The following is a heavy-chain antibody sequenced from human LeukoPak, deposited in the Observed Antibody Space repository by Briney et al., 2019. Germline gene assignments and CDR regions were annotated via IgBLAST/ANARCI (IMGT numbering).Heavy chain of an antibody. Sequence: GGSLRLSCAASGFTFSYYGMHWVRQAPGKGLEWVAVISYDGSNKYYADSVKGRFTISRDNSKNTLYLQMNSLRAEDTAAYYCARDRKIVGATWFYPETDYWGQGTLVTVSS. J-gene: IGHJ4*02. CDR2: ISYDGSNK. D-gene: IGHD1-26*01. CDR3: ARDRKIVGATWFYPETDY. V-gene: IGHV3-30*03. CDR1: GFTFSYYG.